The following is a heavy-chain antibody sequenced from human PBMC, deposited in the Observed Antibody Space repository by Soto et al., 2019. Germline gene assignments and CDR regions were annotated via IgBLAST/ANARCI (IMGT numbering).Heavy chain of an antibody. J-gene: IGHJ4*02. D-gene: IGHD3-3*01. CDR3: ARKQAGFFYGIDY. CDR2: IDGSGYT. CDR1: GGSISTGGYY. V-gene: IGHV4-31*03. Sequence: SETLSLTCTVSGGSISTGGYYWSWIRQYPGKGLEWLGYIDGSGYTFYNPPLQSRLTLSMDTSKNQFSLKLSSATAADTAVYFCARKQAGFFYGIDYWGQGTLVTVSS.